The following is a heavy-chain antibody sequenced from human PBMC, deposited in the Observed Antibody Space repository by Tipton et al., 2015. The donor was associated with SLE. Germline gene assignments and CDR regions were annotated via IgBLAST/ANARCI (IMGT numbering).Heavy chain of an antibody. D-gene: IGHD5-12*01. V-gene: IGHV4-31*03. CDR1: GGSISSGGYY. CDR2: IYYSGST. Sequence: TLSLTCTVSGGSISSGGYYWSWIRQHPGKGLEWIGYIYYSGSTYYNPSLKSRVTISVDTSKNQFSLKLSSVTAADTAVYYCASSKRGPGYGGYFDYWGQGTLVTVSS. J-gene: IGHJ4*02. CDR3: ASSKRGPGYGGYFDY.